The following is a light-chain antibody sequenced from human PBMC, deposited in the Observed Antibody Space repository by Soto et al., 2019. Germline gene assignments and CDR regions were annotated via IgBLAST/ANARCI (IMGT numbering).Light chain of an antibody. CDR1: QYISRN. Sequence: DIQMTQSPSSLSASVGDRVTITYRASQYISRNLNWYQHKPGKAPNLLIFGSSTLQTGVPSRFSGSGSGTDFTLTISNLQPEDFATYYCQHTYDILWAFGQGTNVEIK. J-gene: IGKJ1*01. CDR2: GSS. V-gene: IGKV1-39*01. CDR3: QHTYDILWA.